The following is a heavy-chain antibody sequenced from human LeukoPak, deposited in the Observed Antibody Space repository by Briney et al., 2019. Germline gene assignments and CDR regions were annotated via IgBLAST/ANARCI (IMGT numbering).Heavy chain of an antibody. CDR1: GYTFTGYY. D-gene: IGHD1-7*01. CDR2: INPNSGGT. J-gene: IGHJ4*02. Sequence: ASVNVSCKASGYTFTGYYMHWVGQAPGQGLAWMGWINPNSGGTNYAQKFQGRVTMTRDTSISTAYMELSRLRSDDTAVYYCARGAGYNWNYMFSYWGQGTLVTVSS. CDR3: ARGAGYNWNYMFSY. V-gene: IGHV1-2*02.